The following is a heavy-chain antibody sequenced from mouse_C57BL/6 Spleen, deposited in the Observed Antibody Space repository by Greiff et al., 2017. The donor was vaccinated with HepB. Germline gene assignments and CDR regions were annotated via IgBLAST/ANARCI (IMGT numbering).Heavy chain of an antibody. CDR2: INPSSGYT. D-gene: IGHD2-4*01. Sequence: QVQLKESGAELARPGASVKMSCKASGYTFTSYTMHWVKQRPGQGLEWIGYINPSSGYTKYNQKFKDKATLTADKSSSTAYMQLSSLTSEDSAVYYCARCDYDEDWFAYWGQGTLVTVSA. CDR3: ARCDYDEDWFAY. CDR1: GYTFTSYT. J-gene: IGHJ3*01. V-gene: IGHV1-4*01.